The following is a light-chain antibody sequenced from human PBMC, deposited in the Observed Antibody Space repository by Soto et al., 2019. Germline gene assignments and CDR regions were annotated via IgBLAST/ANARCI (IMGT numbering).Light chain of an antibody. CDR1: QSISDW. V-gene: IGKV1-5*01. J-gene: IGKJ2*01. CDR2: DAS. Sequence: DIQMTQSPSTLSASVGDRVTITCRTSQSISDWLAWYQQKPGKAPQLLIYDASSLESGVPSRFSGSGSGTEFTLTISSLPTDEFETYYCQQYNTSPYNFGQGTKLEIK. CDR3: QQYNTSPYN.